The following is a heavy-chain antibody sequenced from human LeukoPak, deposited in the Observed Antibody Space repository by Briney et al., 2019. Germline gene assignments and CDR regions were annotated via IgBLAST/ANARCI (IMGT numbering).Heavy chain of an antibody. CDR3: AKETTTNYFDY. J-gene: IGHJ4*02. V-gene: IGHV3-30-3*02. Sequence: PGGSLRLSCAASGFTFSGYPIHWVRQAPGKGLEWVAVISYDGSNKYYADSVKGRFTISRDNSKNTLYLQMNSLRAEDTAVYYCAKETTTNYFDYWGQGTLVTVSS. D-gene: IGHD4-11*01. CDR2: ISYDGSNK. CDR1: GFTFSGYP.